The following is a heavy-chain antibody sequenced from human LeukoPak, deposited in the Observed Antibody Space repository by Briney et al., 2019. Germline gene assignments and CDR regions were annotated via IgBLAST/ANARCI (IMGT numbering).Heavy chain of an antibody. J-gene: IGHJ5*02. V-gene: IGHV1-18*01. CDR1: GYIFTNNG. Sequence: ASVKVSCKASGYIFTNNGVSWVRQAPGQGLEWMGWISAYNGNTNYAQKLQGRVTMTTDTSTSTAYMELRSLRSDDTAVYYCARGYYYDSSGYYLPYAWGQGTLVTVSS. CDR3: ARGYYYDSSGYYLPYA. CDR2: ISAYNGNT. D-gene: IGHD3-22*01.